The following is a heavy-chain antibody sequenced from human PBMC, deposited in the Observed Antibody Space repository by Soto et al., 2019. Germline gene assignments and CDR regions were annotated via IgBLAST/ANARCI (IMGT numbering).Heavy chain of an antibody. CDR3: ARDRHYYDDAFDI. CDR1: GYTSTGYY. D-gene: IGHD3-22*01. V-gene: IGHV1-2*04. CDR2: INPNSGGT. Sequence: ASVKVSCKASGYTSTGYYMHWVRQAPGQGLEWMGWINPNSGGTNYAQKFQGWVTMTRDTSISTAYMELSRLRSDDTAVYYCARDRHYYDDAFDIWGQGTMVTVSS. J-gene: IGHJ3*02.